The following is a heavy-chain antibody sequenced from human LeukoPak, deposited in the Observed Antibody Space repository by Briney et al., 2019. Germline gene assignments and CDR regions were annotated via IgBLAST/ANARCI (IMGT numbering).Heavy chain of an antibody. V-gene: IGHV4-59*01. CDR2: ISNTGSA. CDR1: GGSMSGYY. Sequence: PSEALSLTCTVSGGSMSGYYWIWFRQPPGKGLEWIGYISNTGSAKYNPPLKSRVTVSVDTSKNQFSLKLSSVTAADTAVYYCARATSDYPPDYWGQGTLATVSS. J-gene: IGHJ4*02. D-gene: IGHD4-17*01. CDR3: ARATSDYPPDY.